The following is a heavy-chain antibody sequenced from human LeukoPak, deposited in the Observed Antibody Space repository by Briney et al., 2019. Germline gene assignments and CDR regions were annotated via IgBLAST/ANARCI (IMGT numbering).Heavy chain of an antibody. D-gene: IGHD4-23*01. Sequence: GGSLRLSCAASGFTFSDHYMDWVRQAPGRGLEWVGRTRKKTNSYTTEYAASVKGRFTISRDDSKNSLYLQMNSLRAEDTAVYYCARDYGGSSPFDYWGQGTLVTVSS. CDR1: GFTFSDHY. CDR2: TRKKTNSYTT. V-gene: IGHV3-72*01. CDR3: ARDYGGSSPFDY. J-gene: IGHJ4*02.